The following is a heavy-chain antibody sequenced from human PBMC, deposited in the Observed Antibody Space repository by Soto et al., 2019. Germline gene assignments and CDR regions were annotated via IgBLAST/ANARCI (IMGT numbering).Heavy chain of an antibody. D-gene: IGHD2-15*01. CDR1: GFTFSSYS. V-gene: IGHV3-21*01. CDR3: ERVGGPRYYYYGMDV. CDR2: ISSSSSYI. J-gene: IGHJ6*02. Sequence: GGSLRLSCAASGFTFSSYSMNWVRQAPGKGLEWVSSISSSSSYIYYADSVKGRFTISRDNAKNSLYLQMNSLRAEDTAVYYCERVGGPRYYYYGMDVWGQGTTVTVSS.